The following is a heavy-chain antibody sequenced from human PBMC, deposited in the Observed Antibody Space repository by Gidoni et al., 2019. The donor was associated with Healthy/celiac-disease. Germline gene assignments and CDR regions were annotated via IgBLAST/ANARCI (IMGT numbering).Heavy chain of an antibody. Sequence: SCAASGFTFSSYGMHWVRQAPGKGLEWVAFIRYDGSNKYYADSVKGRFTISRDNSKNTLYLQMNSLRAEDTAVYYCAKEHTGRIGVAVAGRGWGYWGQGTLVTVSS. V-gene: IGHV3-30*02. D-gene: IGHD6-19*01. J-gene: IGHJ4*02. CDR1: GFTFSSYG. CDR3: AKEHTGRIGVAVAGRGWGY. CDR2: IRYDGSNK.